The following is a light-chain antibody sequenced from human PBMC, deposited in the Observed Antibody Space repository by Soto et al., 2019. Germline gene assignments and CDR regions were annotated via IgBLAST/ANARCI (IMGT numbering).Light chain of an antibody. J-gene: IGKJ2*01. CDR3: QQRSNWPPDT. CDR1: QSVGNY. CDR2: GAS. V-gene: IGKV3-11*01. Sequence: EIVLTQSPATLSLSPGERATLSCRASQSVGNYLAWYQQKPGQAPRLLIYGASTRASGIPARFSGSGSGTDFTLTISSLEPEDFAVYYCQQRSNWPPDTFGQGTKLDIK.